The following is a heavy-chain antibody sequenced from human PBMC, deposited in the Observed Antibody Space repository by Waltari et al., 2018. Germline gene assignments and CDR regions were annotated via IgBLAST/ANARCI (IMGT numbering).Heavy chain of an antibody. Sequence: QVQLQESGPGLVKPSETLSLTCTVSGGSISSHYWSWIRQPPGNGLEWIGYSYYSGSTNYNPSRKSRVTIAVDTSKNQFSLKLSSLRSEDTAVYYCARFPFRQYSGSYYFDYWGQGTLVTVSS. D-gene: IGHD1-26*01. CDR3: ARFPFRQYSGSYYFDY. V-gene: IGHV4-59*11. CDR1: GGSISSHY. J-gene: IGHJ4*02. CDR2: SYYSGST.